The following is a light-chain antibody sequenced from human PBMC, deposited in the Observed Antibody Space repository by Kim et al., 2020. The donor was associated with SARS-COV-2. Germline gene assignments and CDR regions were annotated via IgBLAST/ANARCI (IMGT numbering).Light chain of an antibody. CDR1: SSDVGRYNL. Sequence: QSALTQPASVSGSPGQSITISCTGTSSDVGRYNLVSWYQQHPGKAPKLMIYEVTKRPSGVSNRFSGSKSGNTASLTISGLQAEDEADYFCCSYAGTTPVVFGGGTQLTVL. CDR3: CSYAGTTPVV. CDR2: EVT. J-gene: IGLJ2*01. V-gene: IGLV2-23*02.